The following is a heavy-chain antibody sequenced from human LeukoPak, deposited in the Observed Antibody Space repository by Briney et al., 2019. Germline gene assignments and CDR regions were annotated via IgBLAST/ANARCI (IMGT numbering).Heavy chain of an antibody. D-gene: IGHD5-18*01. CDR3: ARITPTVDTAMGREGRRLDP. CDR1: GGSISSYY. Sequence: SETLSLTCTVSGGSISSYYWSWIRQPPGKGLEWIGYIYYSGSTNYNPSLKSRVTISVDTSKNQFSLKLSSVTAADTAVYYCARITPTVDTAMGREGRRLDPWGQGTLVTVSS. CDR2: IYYSGST. V-gene: IGHV4-59*08. J-gene: IGHJ5*02.